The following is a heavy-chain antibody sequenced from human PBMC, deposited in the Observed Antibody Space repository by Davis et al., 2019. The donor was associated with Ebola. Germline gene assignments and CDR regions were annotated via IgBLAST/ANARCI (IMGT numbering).Heavy chain of an antibody. CDR2: ISSSSSYI. CDR1: GFTFSSYS. J-gene: IGHJ4*02. CDR3: ARVLGDIVVVPAAYDY. Sequence: GGSLRFSCAASGFTFSSYSMNWVRQAPGKGLEWVSSISSSSSYIYYADSVKGRFTISRDNAKNSLYLQMNSLRAEDTAVYYCARVLGDIVVVPAAYDYWGQGTLVTVSS. V-gene: IGHV3-21*01. D-gene: IGHD2-2*01.